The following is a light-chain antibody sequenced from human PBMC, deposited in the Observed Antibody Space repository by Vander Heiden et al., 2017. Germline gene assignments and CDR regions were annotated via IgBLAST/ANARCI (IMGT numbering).Light chain of an antibody. Sequence: DIQMTQSPSTLSTSVEDRVTISCRASQTIHKWLAWYQQKPGKAPELLIYDASTLQSGVPSRFSGAGSGTEFTLTISSRQPDDFATYYCQQDYTFPWTFGRGTKVDI. CDR2: DAS. V-gene: IGKV1-5*01. CDR3: QQDYTFPWT. J-gene: IGKJ1*01. CDR1: QTIHKW.